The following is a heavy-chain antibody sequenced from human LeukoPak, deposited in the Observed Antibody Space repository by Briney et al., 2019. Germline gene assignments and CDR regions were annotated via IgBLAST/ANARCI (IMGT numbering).Heavy chain of an antibody. D-gene: IGHD3-9*01. CDR2: IYYRVTS. CDR1: GDSISTYY. CDR3: ARGAGPYYYDRNSYKSV. Sequence: PSETLSLTCTVSGDSISTYYWSWIRQPPGKGLEWIGYIYYRVTSDYNPSLKSRATISVDTSKNQFSLKLGAVTAADTAVYYCARGAGPYYYDRNSYKSVWGQGALVTVSS. J-gene: IGHJ4*02. V-gene: IGHV4-59*08.